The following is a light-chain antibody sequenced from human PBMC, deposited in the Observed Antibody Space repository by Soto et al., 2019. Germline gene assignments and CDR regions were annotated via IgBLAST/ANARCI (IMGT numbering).Light chain of an antibody. CDR2: AAS. V-gene: IGKV1-12*01. J-gene: IGKJ5*01. Sequence: DIQMTQSPSTLSGSVGDRVTITCRASQTISTWLAWYQQKPGTAPKLLIFAASSLQTGVPSRFSGSGSGTEFTLTISSLQPEDFATYYCQQASSFPPTFGQGTRLEIK. CDR3: QQASSFPPT. CDR1: QTISTW.